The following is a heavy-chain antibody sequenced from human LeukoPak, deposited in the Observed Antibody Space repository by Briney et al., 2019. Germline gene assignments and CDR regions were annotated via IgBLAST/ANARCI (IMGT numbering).Heavy chain of an antibody. V-gene: IGHV3-23*01. J-gene: IGHJ3*01. Sequence: GGSLRLSCAAPGFTFNSYTMHWVRQAPGKGLEWVSAISGSGGSTYYADSVKGRFTISRDNSKNMVYLQMNSLRAEDTALYYCVGDPPNSGYAFQVWGHGTVVTVSS. CDR1: GFTFNSYT. CDR2: ISGSGGST. CDR3: VGDPPNSGYAFQV. D-gene: IGHD3-22*01.